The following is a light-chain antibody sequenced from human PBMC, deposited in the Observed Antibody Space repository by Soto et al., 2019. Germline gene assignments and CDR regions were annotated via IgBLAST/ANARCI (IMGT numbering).Light chain of an antibody. CDR2: DAS. J-gene: IGKJ5*01. V-gene: IGKV3-11*01. Sequence: EIVLTQSPATLSLSPGERATLSCRASQSVSIHLAWYQQKPGQAPRLLIHDASNRATGIPARFSGSGSGTDFTLSISSLEPEDFAVYYCQQRSNWLTFGQGTRLEIK. CDR1: QSVSIH. CDR3: QQRSNWLT.